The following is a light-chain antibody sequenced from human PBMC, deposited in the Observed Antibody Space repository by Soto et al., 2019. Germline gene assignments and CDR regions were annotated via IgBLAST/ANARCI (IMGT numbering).Light chain of an antibody. Sequence: IQITKSTLSLSASVGERVTISFRASQSMSNYLNWYQQKPGRAPKLLIYAASSLHSGVPSRFSGSGSGTDFTLTISSLQPDDFATYYCQQSYSTPRTFGQGTKVDIK. CDR2: AAS. CDR3: QQSYSTPRT. J-gene: IGKJ1*01. CDR1: QSMSNY. V-gene: IGKV1-39*01.